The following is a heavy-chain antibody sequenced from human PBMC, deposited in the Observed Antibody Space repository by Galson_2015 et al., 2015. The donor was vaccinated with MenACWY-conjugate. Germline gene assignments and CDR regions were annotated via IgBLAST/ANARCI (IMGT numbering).Heavy chain of an antibody. CDR3: ARNLAGQSGGYRWFVS. CDR2: IKRDGSEK. CDR1: GFTFSFHW. Sequence: SLRLSCAASGFTFSFHWMSWVRQAPGKGLEWVANIKRDGSEKYYVDSVKGRFIISRDNTKNSLYLQMNSLRGEDTAVYYCARNLAGQSGGYRWFVSWGQGTLVTVSS. V-gene: IGHV3-7*03. D-gene: IGHD3-22*01. J-gene: IGHJ5*01.